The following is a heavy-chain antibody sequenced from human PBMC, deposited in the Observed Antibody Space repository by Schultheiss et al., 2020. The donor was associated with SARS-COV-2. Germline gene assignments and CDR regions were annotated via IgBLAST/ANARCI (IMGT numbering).Heavy chain of an antibody. CDR3: ARNDRELLSGNYYQYGMDV. D-gene: IGHD3-10*01. Sequence: GGSLRLSCAASGFTFSSYSMNWVRQAPGKGLEWVSSISSSSSYIYYADSVKGRFTISRDNAKNSLYLQMNSLRTEDTAVYYCARNDRELLSGNYYQYGMDVWGQGTTVTVSS. CDR1: GFTFSSYS. V-gene: IGHV3-21*01. CDR2: ISSSSSYI. J-gene: IGHJ6*02.